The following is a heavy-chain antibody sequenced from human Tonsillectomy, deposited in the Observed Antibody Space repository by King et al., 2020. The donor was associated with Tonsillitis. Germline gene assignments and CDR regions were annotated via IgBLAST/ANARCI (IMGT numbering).Heavy chain of an antibody. CDR3: GKDVRPGGLDY. CDR2: ISWYNGTI. CDR1: GFTLQDHF. V-gene: IGHV3-9*01. Sequence: VQLVESWGGLVQPGRSLRLSCAASGFTLQDHFIHLVRQVPGKGLEWVPGISWYNGTIGYADSVKGRFTISRDNAKNSVYLQMDSLRSEDTALYYCGKDVRPGGLDYWGQGTLVTVSS. D-gene: IGHD2-15*01. J-gene: IGHJ4*02.